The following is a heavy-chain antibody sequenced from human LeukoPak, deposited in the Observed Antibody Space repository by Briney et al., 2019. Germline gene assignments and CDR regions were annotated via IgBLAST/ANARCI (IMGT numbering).Heavy chain of an antibody. CDR2: ISGSGVTT. V-gene: IGHV3-23*01. CDR1: GFTFSSHA. CDR3: ARDPYCGGDCYSFSQPI. Sequence: GGSLRLSCTASGFTFSSHAMSWVRQAPGKGLEWVSAISGSGVTTYYADSVKGRFTISRDNSKNTLYLQMNSLRAEDTAVYYCARDPYCGGDCYSFSQPIWGQGTMVTVSS. D-gene: IGHD2-21*02. J-gene: IGHJ3*02.